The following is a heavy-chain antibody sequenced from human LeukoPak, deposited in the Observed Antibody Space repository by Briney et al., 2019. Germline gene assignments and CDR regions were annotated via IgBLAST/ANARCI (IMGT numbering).Heavy chain of an antibody. Sequence: QPGGSLRLSCAASGFTFSSYAMSWVRQAPGKGLEWVSAISGSGGSTYYADSVKGRFTISRDNSKNTLYLQMNSLRAEDTAVYYCVKGMFGSGWYGDDYWGQGTLVTVSS. D-gene: IGHD6-19*01. CDR1: GFTFSSYA. CDR3: VKGMFGSGWYGDDY. V-gene: IGHV3-23*01. J-gene: IGHJ4*02. CDR2: ISGSGGST.